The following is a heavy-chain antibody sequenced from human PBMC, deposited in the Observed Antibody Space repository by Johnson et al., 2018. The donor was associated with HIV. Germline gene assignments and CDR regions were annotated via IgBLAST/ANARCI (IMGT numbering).Heavy chain of an antibody. Sequence: VQLVESGGDLIQPGGSLRLSCAASGFTFSTNYMSWVRQAPGKGLDWVSVIYSRGSTYYTDSVKGRFTTSRDNSKNTVYLQMNSLRAEDTAVYYCARDTVREELELPDGFDSWGQGTMVTVSS. CDR1: GFTFSTNY. D-gene: IGHD1-7*01. V-gene: IGHV3-53*01. J-gene: IGHJ3*02. CDR3: ARDTVREELELPDGFDS. CDR2: IYSRGST.